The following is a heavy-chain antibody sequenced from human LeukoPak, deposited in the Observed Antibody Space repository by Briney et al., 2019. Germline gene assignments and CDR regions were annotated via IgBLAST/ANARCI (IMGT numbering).Heavy chain of an antibody. CDR1: GYSFSDYY. Sequence: GASVKVSCKASGYSFSDYYIHWVRQAPGQGLKWMAWINPNSGGTKYAQKFQVRVTLTRDTAISTAYMGLTRLRSDDTAVYYCARGGVRTAASNFAYWGQGTLVTVSS. J-gene: IGHJ4*02. CDR3: ARGGVRTAASNFAY. CDR2: INPNSGGT. V-gene: IGHV1-2*02. D-gene: IGHD6-13*01.